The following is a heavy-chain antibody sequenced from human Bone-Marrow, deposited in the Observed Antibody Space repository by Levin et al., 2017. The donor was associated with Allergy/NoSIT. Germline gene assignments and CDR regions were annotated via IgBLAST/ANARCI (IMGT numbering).Heavy chain of an antibody. D-gene: IGHD3-10*01. V-gene: IGHV3-74*01. Sequence: LSLTCAGSGFTFSTYWMHWVRQDPGKGLVWVSRINSDGTSTSYADSVKGRFTISRDNAKNTLYLQMNSLRAEDTAVYYCARGFDTNAFDIWGQGTMVTVSS. CDR2: INSDGTST. CDR3: ARGFDTNAFDI. CDR1: GFTFSTYW. J-gene: IGHJ3*02.